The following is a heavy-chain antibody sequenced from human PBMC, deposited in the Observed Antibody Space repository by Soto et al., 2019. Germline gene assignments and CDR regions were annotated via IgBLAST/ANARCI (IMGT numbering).Heavy chain of an antibody. CDR2: ITGGGDIT. Sequence: GGSLRLSCAVSGFTFTGFEMNWVRQAPGKGLEWISHITGGGDITHYADSVKGRFTISRDNAKNSLFLQMNSLRAEDTAVYYCARDIDYYDSRGYQDYWGQGTLVT. CDR3: ARDIDYYDSRGYQDY. D-gene: IGHD3-22*01. CDR1: GFTFTGFE. J-gene: IGHJ4*02. V-gene: IGHV3-48*03.